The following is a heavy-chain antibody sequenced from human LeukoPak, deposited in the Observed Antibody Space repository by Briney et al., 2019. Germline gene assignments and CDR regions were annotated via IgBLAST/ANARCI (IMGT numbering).Heavy chain of an antibody. CDR2: IFYSGTT. D-gene: IGHD3-10*01. J-gene: IGHJ6*03. Sequence: PSETLSLTCTVSGGSISSYYWSWIRQPPGKGLEWIGFIFYSGTTNYNPSLKSRVTISVDTSKNQFSLKLSSVTAADTAVYYCARVREGVRGPKLYYYYMDVWGKGTTVTISS. CDR1: GGSISSYY. V-gene: IGHV4-59*01. CDR3: ARVREGVRGPKLYYYYMDV.